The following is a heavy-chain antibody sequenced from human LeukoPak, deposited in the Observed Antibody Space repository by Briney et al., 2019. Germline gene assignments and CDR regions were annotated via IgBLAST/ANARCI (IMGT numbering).Heavy chain of an antibody. J-gene: IGHJ4*02. CDR3: ARIRWGIVVVTAIYFDY. V-gene: IGHV3-73*01. D-gene: IGHD2-21*02. CDR1: GFTFSGSA. Sequence: GGSLRLSCAASGFTFSGSALHWVRQASGKGLEWIGRIRSKTNNYATTYAASVTGRFTISRDDAENTAYLQMNSLRAEDTAVYYCARIRWGIVVVTAIYFDYWGQGTLVTVSS. CDR2: IRSKTNNYAT.